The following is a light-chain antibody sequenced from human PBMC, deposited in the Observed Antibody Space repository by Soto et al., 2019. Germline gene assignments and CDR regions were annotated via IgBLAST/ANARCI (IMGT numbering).Light chain of an antibody. CDR2: GDN. Sequence: QSVLTQPPSASGTPGQRVTISCSGSYSNIGSNAVNWYQHILGTAPKLLMYGDNQRPSGVPDRFSGSKSGTAASLAISGLQSEDEADYYCAAWDGSLSAVVFGGGTQLTVL. V-gene: IGLV1-44*01. CDR1: YSNIGSNA. CDR3: AAWDGSLSAVV. J-gene: IGLJ2*01.